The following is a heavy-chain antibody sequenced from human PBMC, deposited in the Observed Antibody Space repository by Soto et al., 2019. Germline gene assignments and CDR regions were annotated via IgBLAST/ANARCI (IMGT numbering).Heavy chain of an antibody. CDR3: ARDTSNYFDF. CDR2: ISTYNGNT. V-gene: IGHV1-18*01. Sequence: GASVKVSCKNSGYTFNTYYISWLRQAPGQGLEWIGWISTYNGNTNYVPKFQGRITMTTDTSTSTAYMELRSLRSDDTALYFCARDTSNYFDFWGQGTPVTVSS. D-gene: IGHD2-2*01. CDR1: GYTFNTYY. J-gene: IGHJ4*02.